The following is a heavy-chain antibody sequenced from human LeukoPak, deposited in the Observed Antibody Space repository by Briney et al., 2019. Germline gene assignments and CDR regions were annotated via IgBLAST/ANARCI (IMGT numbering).Heavy chain of an antibody. Sequence: SETLSLTCTISGGSMSSYYWSWIRQPPGKGLEWIGYIYYSGSTNYNPSLKSRVTISVGTSKSQFSLKLSSVSAADTAIYYCARHRVIAAAGTGVFDSWGQGTLVTVSS. D-gene: IGHD6-13*01. J-gene: IGHJ4*02. CDR3: ARHRVIAAAGTGVFDS. CDR1: GGSMSSYY. V-gene: IGHV4-59*08. CDR2: IYYSGST.